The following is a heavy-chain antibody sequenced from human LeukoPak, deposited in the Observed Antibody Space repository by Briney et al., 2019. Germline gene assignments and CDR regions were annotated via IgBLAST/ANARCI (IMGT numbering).Heavy chain of an antibody. D-gene: IGHD3-10*01. Sequence: SETLSLTCTVSGGSISSYYWSWIRQPPGKGLEWIGYIYYSGSTNYNPSLKSRVTISVDTSKNQFSLKLSSVTAADTAVYYCARVRGSNYYYYGMDVWGQGTTVTVSS. CDR2: IYYSGST. V-gene: IGHV4-59*01. J-gene: IGHJ6*02. CDR3: ARVRGSNYYYYGMDV. CDR1: GGSISSYY.